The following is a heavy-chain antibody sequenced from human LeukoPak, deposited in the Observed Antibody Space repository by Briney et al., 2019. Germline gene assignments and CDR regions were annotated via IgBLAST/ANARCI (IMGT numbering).Heavy chain of an antibody. V-gene: IGHV3-13*01. CDR2: IGTGDDT. CDR1: GFTFSTYD. Sequence: GGSLRLSCAASGFTFSTYDMHWVRQVTGKGLEWVSAIGTGDDTYYLGSVKGRFTISRENAKNVLYLQMSSLRAEDTAVYYCARDTYYDFWSGYYQAQYYFDYWGQGTLVTVSS. J-gene: IGHJ4*02. D-gene: IGHD3-3*01. CDR3: ARDTYYDFWSGYYQAQYYFDY.